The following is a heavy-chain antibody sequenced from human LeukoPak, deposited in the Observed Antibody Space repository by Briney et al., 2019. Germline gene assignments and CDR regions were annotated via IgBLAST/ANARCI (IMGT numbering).Heavy chain of an antibody. D-gene: IGHD1-26*01. J-gene: IGHJ4*02. CDR3: AIHSGSHRPFDY. V-gene: IGHV5-10-1*01. CDR2: IAPSDSYT. Sequence: GESLKISCKGSEYSFTTYWISWVHQMPGKGLEWMGRIAPSDSYTNYSPSFQGHVTISADKSISTAYLQWSSLKASDTAMYYCAIHSGSHRPFDYWGQGTLVTVSS. CDR1: EYSFTTYW.